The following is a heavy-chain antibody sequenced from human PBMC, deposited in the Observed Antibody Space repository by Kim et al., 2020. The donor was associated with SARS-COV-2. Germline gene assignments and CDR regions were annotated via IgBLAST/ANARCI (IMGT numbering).Heavy chain of an antibody. Sequence: SETLSLTCTVSGGSISSSSYYWGWIRQPPGKGLEWIGSIYYSGSTYYNPSLKSRVTISVDTSKNQFSLKLSSVTAADTAVYYCARRQRLIPMVRGVISCWIDPWGQGTLVTVSS. CDR1: GGSISSSSYY. J-gene: IGHJ5*02. D-gene: IGHD3-10*01. CDR3: ARRQRLIPMVRGVISCWIDP. V-gene: IGHV4-39*01. CDR2: IYYSGST.